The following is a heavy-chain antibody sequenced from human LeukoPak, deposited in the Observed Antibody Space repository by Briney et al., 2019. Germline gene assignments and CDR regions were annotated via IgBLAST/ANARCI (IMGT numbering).Heavy chain of an antibody. D-gene: IGHD3-3*01. V-gene: IGHV1-69*05. CDR1: GGTFSSYA. CDR2: IIPIFGTA. CDR3: ARDEWLLGSFDY. Sequence: WASVKVSCKASGGTFSSYAISWVRQAPGQGLEWMGGIIPIFGTANYAQKFQGRVTITTDESTSTAYMELSSLRSEDSAVYYCARDEWLLGSFDYWGQGTLVTVSS. J-gene: IGHJ4*02.